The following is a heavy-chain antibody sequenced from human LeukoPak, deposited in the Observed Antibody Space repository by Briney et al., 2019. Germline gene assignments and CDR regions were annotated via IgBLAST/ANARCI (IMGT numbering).Heavy chain of an antibody. CDR1: GGSITSYY. V-gene: IGHV4-59*01. CDR3: ARAPAGPPYYYMDV. Sequence: SETLSLTCTVSGGSITSYYWSWIRQPPGKGLEWIGYIYYSGSTNYNPSLKSRVTISVDTPKNQFSLKLTSVTAADTAVYYCARAPAGPPYYYMDVWGKGTTVTVSS. CDR2: IYYSGST. J-gene: IGHJ6*03.